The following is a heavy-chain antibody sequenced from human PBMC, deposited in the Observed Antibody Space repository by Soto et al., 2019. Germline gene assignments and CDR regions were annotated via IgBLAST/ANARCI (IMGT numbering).Heavy chain of an antibody. CDR3: AIGGPGGPLGH. CDR2: ISGGT. V-gene: IGHV3-23*01. CDR1: GFIFSAFD. D-gene: IGHD3-10*01. J-gene: IGHJ4*02. Sequence: VQLLESGGGLVQPGGSLRLSCVSSGFIFSAFDMSWVRQAPGKGLEWVSSISGGTYYADSVKGRFTISRDNSKNTLYLQMNGLRAEDTAVYYCAIGGPGGPLGHWGQGTLVTVSS.